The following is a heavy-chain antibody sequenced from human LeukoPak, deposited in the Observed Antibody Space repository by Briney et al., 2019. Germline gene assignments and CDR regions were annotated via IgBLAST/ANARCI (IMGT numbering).Heavy chain of an antibody. CDR3: ASASYGYLPSDFFDY. J-gene: IGHJ4*02. Sequence: SETLSLTCTVSGGSISSYYWSWIRQPPGKGLEWIGYIYYSGSTNYNPSLKSRVTISVDTSKKQFSLKLNSVTAADTAVYYCASASYGYLPSDFFDYWGQGTLVTVSS. CDR1: GGSISSYY. D-gene: IGHD5-18*01. CDR2: IYYSGST. V-gene: IGHV4-59*08.